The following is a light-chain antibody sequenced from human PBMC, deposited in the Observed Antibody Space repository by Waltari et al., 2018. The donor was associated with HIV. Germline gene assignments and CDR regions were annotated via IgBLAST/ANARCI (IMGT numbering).Light chain of an antibody. J-gene: IGLJ3*02. Sequence: QSALTQPPSVSGAPGQGVAISCTGLRTTNFGTTYAVHWYQHIPGTGPRLLISSDNKRHSGVPERFSASKSGTSASLAITGLQAEDEADYYCQSSDRMSDSWVFGGGTRLTVL. V-gene: IGLV1-40*01. CDR3: QSSDRMSDSWV. CDR1: RTTNFGTTYA. CDR2: SDN.